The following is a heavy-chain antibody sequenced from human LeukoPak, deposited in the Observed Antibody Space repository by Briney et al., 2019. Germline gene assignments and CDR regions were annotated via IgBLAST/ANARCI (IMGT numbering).Heavy chain of an antibody. CDR1: GFTFSSYA. Sequence: GGSLRLSCAASGFTFSSYAMSWVRQAPGKGLEWVSAISGSGGSTYFADSVTGRFTISRDNSKNTLHLQMNSLRAEDTAVYYCARDLTGTTYFDYWGQGTLVTVSS. J-gene: IGHJ4*02. CDR3: ARDLTGTTYFDY. V-gene: IGHV3-23*01. CDR2: ISGSGGST. D-gene: IGHD1-7*01.